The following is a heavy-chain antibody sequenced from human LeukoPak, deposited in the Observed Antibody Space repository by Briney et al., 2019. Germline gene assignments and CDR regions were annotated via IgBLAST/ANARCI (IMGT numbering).Heavy chain of an antibody. V-gene: IGHV1-46*01. Sequence: ASVKVSCKASGYTFTGYYMHWVRQAPGQGLEWMGIINPSGGSTSYAQKFQGRVTMTRDTSTSTVYMELSSLRSEDTAVYYCASRIAAAGTSSETPVDIFDYWGQGTLVTVSS. J-gene: IGHJ4*02. CDR2: INPSGGST. D-gene: IGHD6-13*01. CDR3: ASRIAAAGTSSETPVDIFDY. CDR1: GYTFTGYY.